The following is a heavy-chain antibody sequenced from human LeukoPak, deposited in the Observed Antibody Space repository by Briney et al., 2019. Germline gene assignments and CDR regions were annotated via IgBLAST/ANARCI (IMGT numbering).Heavy chain of an antibody. D-gene: IGHD3-16*01. V-gene: IGHV1-8*01. J-gene: IGHJ4*02. CDR2: MNPNSGNT. Sequence: ASVKVSCKGSGYTFTRYDINGVRQATGQGLEWMGWMNPNSGNTRYAHKFQGRVNMPRNTSISTAHMELSSLRSEGTAVYYCARVYRAWGLVPPPLYYWGQGTLVTVSS. CDR1: GYTFTRYD. CDR3: ARVYRAWGLVPPPLYY.